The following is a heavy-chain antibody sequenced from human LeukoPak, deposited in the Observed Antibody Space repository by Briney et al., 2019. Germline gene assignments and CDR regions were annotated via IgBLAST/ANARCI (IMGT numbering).Heavy chain of an antibody. J-gene: IGHJ4*02. CDR1: GGSISSYY. D-gene: IGHD6-6*01. CDR2: IYYSGST. Sequence: SETLSLTCTVSGGSISSYYWSWIRQPPGKGLEWIGYIYYSGSTNYNPSLKSRVTISVDTSKNQFSLKLSSVTAADTAVYYCARALISSSSGVFDYWGQGTLVTVSS. CDR3: ARALISSSSGVFDY. V-gene: IGHV4-59*12.